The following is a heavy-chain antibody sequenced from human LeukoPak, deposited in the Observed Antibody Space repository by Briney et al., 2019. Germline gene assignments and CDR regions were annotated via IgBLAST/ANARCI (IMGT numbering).Heavy chain of an antibody. CDR1: GFTFSSFA. CDR3: AKGRGSPYYFEY. CDR2: ISGSGAST. D-gene: IGHD1-26*01. J-gene: IGHJ4*02. Sequence: GGSLRLSCAASGFTFSSFAMTWVRQAPGKGLEWVSAISGSGASTYYAASVKGRFTISRDNSKNTLYLQMNSLRAEDTAVYYCAKGRGSPYYFEYWGQGTLVTVSS. V-gene: IGHV3-23*01.